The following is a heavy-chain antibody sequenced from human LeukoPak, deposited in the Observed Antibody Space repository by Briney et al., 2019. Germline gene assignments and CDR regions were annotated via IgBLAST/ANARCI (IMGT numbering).Heavy chain of an antibody. CDR3: AKDKGSSGWSPYYYYGMDV. V-gene: IGHV3-30*18. J-gene: IGHJ6*02. CDR2: ISYDGSNK. Sequence: GGSPRLSCAASGFTFSSYGMHWVRQAPGKGLEWVAVISYDGSNKYYADSVKGRFTISRDNSKNTLYLQMNSLRAEDTAVYYCAKDKGSSGWSPYYYYGMDVWGQGTTVTVSS. CDR1: GFTFSSYG. D-gene: IGHD6-19*01.